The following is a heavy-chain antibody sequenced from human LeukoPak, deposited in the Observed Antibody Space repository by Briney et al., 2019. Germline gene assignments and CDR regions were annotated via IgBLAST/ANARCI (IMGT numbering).Heavy chain of an antibody. CDR2: INSDGSST. CDR1: GFTFCTYS. Sequence: RGSLRSSPAASGFTFCTYSVHWVGPGQAPGLARVSRINSDGSSTSYADSVKGRFTISRDNAKNTLYLQMNSLRAEDTAVYYCARGGGYSYDSFDYWGQGTLVTVSS. D-gene: IGHD5-18*01. V-gene: IGHV3-74*01. J-gene: IGHJ4*02. CDR3: ARGGGYSYDSFDY.